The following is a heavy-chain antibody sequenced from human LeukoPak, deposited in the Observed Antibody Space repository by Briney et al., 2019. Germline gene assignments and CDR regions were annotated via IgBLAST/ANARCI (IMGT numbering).Heavy chain of an antibody. CDR2: INPNSGGT. CDR3: ARAVLRFLEWLFPLGY. J-gene: IGHJ4*02. V-gene: IGHV1-2*02. CDR1: GYTFTGYY. Sequence: GASVKVSCMASGYTFTGYYMHWVRQAPGQGLEWMGWINPNSGGTNYAQKFQGRVTMTRDTSISTAYMELSRLRSDDTAVYYCARAVLRFLEWLFPLGYWGQGTLVTVSS. D-gene: IGHD3-3*01.